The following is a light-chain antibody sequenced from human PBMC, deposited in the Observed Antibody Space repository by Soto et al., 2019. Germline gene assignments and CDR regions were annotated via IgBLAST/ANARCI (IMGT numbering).Light chain of an antibody. V-gene: IGKV3-11*01. CDR2: DVS. CDR3: QQRRRWPPVYT. J-gene: IGKJ2*01. Sequence: EIVLTQSPATLSLSPGERATLSCRTSQSIGKSVGSYLAWYQQKPGQAPRLLIYDVSNRATGIPARFSGGGSGTDFTITIISREPEDFAVYYCQQRRRWPPVYTFGPGTKLEIK. CDR1: QSIGKSVGSY.